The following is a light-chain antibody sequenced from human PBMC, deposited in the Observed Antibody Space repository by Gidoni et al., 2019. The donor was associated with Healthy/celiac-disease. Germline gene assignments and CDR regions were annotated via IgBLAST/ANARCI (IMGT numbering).Light chain of an antibody. J-gene: IGKJ5*01. CDR2: DAS. CDR1: QSVSSY. CDR3: QQRSNWPPIT. Sequence: EIVLTQSTATLSLSPGERATLSCRASQSVSSYLAWYQQKPGQAPRLLIYDASNRATGIPARFSGSGSGTDFPLTISSLAPEDFAVYYCQQRSNWPPITFGQGTRLEIK. V-gene: IGKV3-11*01.